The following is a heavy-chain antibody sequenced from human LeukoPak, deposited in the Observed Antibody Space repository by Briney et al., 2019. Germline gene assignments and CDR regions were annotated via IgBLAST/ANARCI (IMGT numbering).Heavy chain of an antibody. Sequence: GGSLRLSCAASGFTFSSYSMNWVRQAPGKGLEWVSSISSSGSYIYYADSVKGRFTISRDNAKNSLYLQMNSLRAEDTAVYYCASTVTAPFDYWGQGTLVTVSS. J-gene: IGHJ4*02. V-gene: IGHV3-21*01. CDR1: GFTFSSYS. CDR3: ASTVTAPFDY. D-gene: IGHD4-17*01. CDR2: ISSSGSYI.